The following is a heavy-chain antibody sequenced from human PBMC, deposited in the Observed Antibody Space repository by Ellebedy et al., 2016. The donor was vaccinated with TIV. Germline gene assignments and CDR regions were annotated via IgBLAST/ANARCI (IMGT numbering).Heavy chain of an antibody. CDR2: INHSGST. CDR3: ARGNGAVRSYY. D-gene: IGHD3-10*02. CDR1: GGSFSGYY. V-gene: IGHV4-34*01. Sequence: SETLSLTCAVYGGSFSGYYWSWIRQPPGKGLEWIGEINHSGSTNYNPSLKSRVTISVDTSKNQFSLKLSSVTAADTAVYYCARGNGAVRSYYWGQGTLVTVSS. J-gene: IGHJ4*02.